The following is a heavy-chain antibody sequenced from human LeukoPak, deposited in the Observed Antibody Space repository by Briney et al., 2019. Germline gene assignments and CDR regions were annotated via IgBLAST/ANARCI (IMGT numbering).Heavy chain of an antibody. CDR1: RFTLSTYW. CDR3: AKGRYSSGWYYFDY. J-gene: IGHJ4*02. D-gene: IGHD6-19*01. Sequence: PGGSLRLSCAASRFTLSTYWMSWVRQAPGKGLEWVSAISGSGGSTYYADSVKGRFTISRDNSKNTLYLQMNSLRAEDTAVYYCAKGRYSSGWYYFDYWGQGTLVTVSS. CDR2: ISGSGGST. V-gene: IGHV3-23*01.